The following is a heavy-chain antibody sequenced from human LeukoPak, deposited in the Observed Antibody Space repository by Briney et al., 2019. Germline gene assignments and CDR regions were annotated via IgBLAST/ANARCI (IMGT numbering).Heavy chain of an antibody. CDR2: VQYTGDT. CDR1: GDSINSHTYF. CDR3: AMDTSVVVRFDY. Sequence: SETLSLTCTVSGDSINSHTYFWGWVRQTPGKFLEWIGTVQYTGDTYYNPSLKSRVAIPVDTSKNQFSLNLDSVTAADTAVYYCAMDTSVVVRFDYWGRGILVSVSS. D-gene: IGHD2-21*01. V-gene: IGHV4-39*07. J-gene: IGHJ4*02.